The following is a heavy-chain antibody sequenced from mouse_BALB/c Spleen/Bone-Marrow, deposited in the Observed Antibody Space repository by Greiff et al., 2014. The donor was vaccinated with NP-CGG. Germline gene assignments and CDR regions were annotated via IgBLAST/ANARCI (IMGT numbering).Heavy chain of an antibody. CDR2: ISSGSSTI. CDR1: GFTFSSFG. V-gene: IGHV5-17*02. D-gene: IGHD1-1*01. Sequence: VQLKESGGGLVQPGGSRKLSCAASGFTFSSFGMHWVRQAPEKGLEWVAYISSGSSTIYYGDTVMGRFTISRDNPKNTLFLQMTSLRSEDTAMYYCVRSGSSSGYFDYWGQGTTLTVSS. CDR3: VRSGSSSGYFDY. J-gene: IGHJ2*01.